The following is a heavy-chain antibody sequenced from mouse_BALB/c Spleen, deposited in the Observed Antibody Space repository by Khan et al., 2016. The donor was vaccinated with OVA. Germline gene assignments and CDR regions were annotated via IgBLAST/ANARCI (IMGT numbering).Heavy chain of an antibody. J-gene: IGHJ3*01. CDR1: GFTFSDYY. V-gene: IGHV5-12*02. Sequence: EVELVESGGGLVQPGGSLKLSCATSGFTFSDYYMYWVRQTPEKRLEWVAYLSNRGTTTYYPATVRGRFTISRDNAKNTLYLQMSRLESEDTAMYYCAREGDDGGLAYWGQGTLVTFSA. D-gene: IGHD2-3*01. CDR2: LSNRGTTT. CDR3: AREGDDGGLAY.